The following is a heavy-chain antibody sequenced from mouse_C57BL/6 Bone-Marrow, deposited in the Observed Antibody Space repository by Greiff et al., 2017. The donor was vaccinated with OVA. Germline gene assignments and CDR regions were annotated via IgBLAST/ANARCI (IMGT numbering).Heavy chain of an antibody. CDR3: ARNYYGSSWFAY. J-gene: IGHJ3*01. CDR2: INPSSGDT. CDR1: GYTFTSYT. V-gene: IGHV1-4*01. Sequence: VQLQQSGAELARPGASVKMSCKASGYTFTSYTMHWVKQRPGQGLEWIGYINPSSGDTKYNQKFKDKATLTADKSSSTAYMQLSSLTSEDSAVYYCARNYYGSSWFAYWGQGTLVTVSA. D-gene: IGHD1-1*01.